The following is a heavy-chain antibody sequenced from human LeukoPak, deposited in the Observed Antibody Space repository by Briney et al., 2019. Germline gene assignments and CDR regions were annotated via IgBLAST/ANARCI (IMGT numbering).Heavy chain of an antibody. CDR3: ATGTGRIPNAY. Sequence: GGSLRLSCAASGFTLSSYWMNWVRQAPGKGLEWVANIKQDGSEKYYVDSVKGRFTISRDNANNALYLQMSSLRAEDTAVYYCATGTGRIPNAYWGLGTLVTVSS. CDR2: IKQDGSEK. V-gene: IGHV3-7*02. CDR1: GFTLSSYW. D-gene: IGHD1-14*01. J-gene: IGHJ4*02.